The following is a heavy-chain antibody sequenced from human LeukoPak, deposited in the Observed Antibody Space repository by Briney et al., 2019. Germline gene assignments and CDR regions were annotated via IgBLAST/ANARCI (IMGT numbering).Heavy chain of an antibody. CDR1: GGSISSYY. CDR2: IYYSGST. J-gene: IGHJ4*02. D-gene: IGHD2-21*02. V-gene: IGHV4-59*12. Sequence: SETLSLTCTVSGGSISSYYWSWIRQPPGKGLEWIGYIYYSGSTNYNPSLKSRVTISVDTSKNQFSLKLSSVTAADTAVYYCARALGDWGPTDWGQGTLVTVSS. CDR3: ARALGDWGPTD.